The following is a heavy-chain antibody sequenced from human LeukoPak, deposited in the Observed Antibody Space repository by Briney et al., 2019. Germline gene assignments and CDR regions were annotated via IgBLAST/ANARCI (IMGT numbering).Heavy chain of an antibody. V-gene: IGHV4-59*08. CDR3: ARHAVYAGSGWSFDY. J-gene: IGHJ4*02. CDR1: GDSISSYY. D-gene: IGHD6-19*01. CDR2: IYYSGST. Sequence: SETLSLTCTVSGDSISSYYWSWIRQPPGKGLEWIGYIYYSGSTNYNPSLKSRVTISIDTSKNQFSLKLSSVTAADTAVYYCARHAVYAGSGWSFDYWGKGTLVTVSS.